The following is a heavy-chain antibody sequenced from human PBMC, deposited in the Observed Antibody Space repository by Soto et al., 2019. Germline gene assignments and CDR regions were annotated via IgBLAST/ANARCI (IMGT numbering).Heavy chain of an antibody. Sequence: GGSLRLSCAASGFTFSSYAMHWVRQAPGKGLEWVAVISYDGTNKYYADSVKGRFTISRDNSKNTLYLQMNSLRVGDTAVYYCARDLYCSGGSCFSYGMDVWGQGTTVTVSS. D-gene: IGHD2-15*01. J-gene: IGHJ6*02. CDR3: ARDLYCSGGSCFSYGMDV. CDR1: GFTFSSYA. CDR2: ISYDGTNK. V-gene: IGHV3-30-3*01.